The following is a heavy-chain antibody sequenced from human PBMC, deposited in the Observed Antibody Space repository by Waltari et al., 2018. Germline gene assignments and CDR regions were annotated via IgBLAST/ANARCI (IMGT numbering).Heavy chain of an antibody. CDR3: ARDRGRGIYLDT. Sequence: WGSWVRQSPGKGLGWIGQINRSGRTNYHPAFESRVIVSIDSSNNQFSLKLFSATAADTAVYYCARDRGRGIYLDTWGQGTLVTVSP. V-gene: IGHV4-4*02. CDR2: INRSGRT. CDR1: W. D-gene: IGHD2-15*01. J-gene: IGHJ4*02.